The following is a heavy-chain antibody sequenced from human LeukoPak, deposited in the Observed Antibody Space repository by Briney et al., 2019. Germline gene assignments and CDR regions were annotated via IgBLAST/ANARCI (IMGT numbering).Heavy chain of an antibody. V-gene: IGHV1-8*01. J-gene: IGHJ6*02. CDR2: MNPNSGNT. Sequence: GAPVKVSCKASGYTFTSYDINWVRQATGQGLEWMGWMNPNSGNTGYAQKFQGRVTMTRNTSISTAYMELSSLRSEDTAVYYCAILGSSGWYYYGMDVWGQGTTVTVSS. CDR1: GYTFTSYD. D-gene: IGHD6-19*01. CDR3: AILGSSGWYYYGMDV.